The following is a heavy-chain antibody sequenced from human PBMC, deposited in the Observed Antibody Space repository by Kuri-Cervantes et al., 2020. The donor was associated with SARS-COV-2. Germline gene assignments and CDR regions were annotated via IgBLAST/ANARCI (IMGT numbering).Heavy chain of an antibody. CDR1: GFTFSSYW. D-gene: IGHD5-24*01. CDR2: ISYDGSYK. V-gene: IGHV3-30*03. Sequence: GGSLRLSCAVSGFTFSSYWMHWVRQAPGKGLEWVALISYDGSYKYYVDSAKGRFTISRDNSKNTLHLQMNSLGAEDTAIYHCARGGAYGYRGAFDIWGQGTMVTVSS. CDR3: ARGGAYGYRGAFDI. J-gene: IGHJ3*02.